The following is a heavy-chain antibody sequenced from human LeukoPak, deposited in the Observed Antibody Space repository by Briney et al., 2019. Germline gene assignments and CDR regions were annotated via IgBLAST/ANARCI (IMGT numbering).Heavy chain of an antibody. V-gene: IGHV4-4*07. CDR1: GGSISSYY. Sequence: PSETLSLTCTVSGGSISSYYWSWIRQPAGKGLEWIGRIYTSGSTNYNPSLKSRVTMSVDTSKNQSSLKLSSVTAADTAVYYCARDRGYYGSGFFNDAFDIWGQGTMVTVSS. J-gene: IGHJ3*02. CDR3: ARDRGYYGSGFFNDAFDI. CDR2: IYTSGST. D-gene: IGHD3-10*01.